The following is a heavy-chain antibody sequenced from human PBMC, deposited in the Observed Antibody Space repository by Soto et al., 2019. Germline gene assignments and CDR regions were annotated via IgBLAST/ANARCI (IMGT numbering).Heavy chain of an antibody. CDR1: GGTFSSYA. CDR2: IMPFFGSG. Sequence: QVHLVQSGAEVKKPGSSVKVSCKAIGGTFSSYAFSWVRQAPGQGLEWMGGIMPFFGSGNYAQKFQGRVNITADESTSSVYLELSSLRSEDTAVYYCARDKGGYYSHFVYRGQGTLVTVSS. CDR3: ARDKGGYYSHFVY. J-gene: IGHJ4*02. D-gene: IGHD3-22*01. V-gene: IGHV1-69*01.